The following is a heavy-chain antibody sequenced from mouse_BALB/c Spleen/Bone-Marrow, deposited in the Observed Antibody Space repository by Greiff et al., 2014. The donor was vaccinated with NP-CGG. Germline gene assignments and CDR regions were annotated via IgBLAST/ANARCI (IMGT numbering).Heavy chain of an antibody. CDR1: GYAFSSSW. Sequence: QVQLQQSGPELVKPGASVKISCKASGYAFSSSWMNWVKQRPGQGLEWIGRIYPGDGNTNYNGKFKVKATLTADKSSTTAYMQLSSLTSVDSAVYFCALYDYDGLSWFAYWGQGTLVTVSA. CDR3: ALYDYDGLSWFAY. CDR2: IYPGDGNT. V-gene: IGHV1-82*01. D-gene: IGHD2-4*01. J-gene: IGHJ3*01.